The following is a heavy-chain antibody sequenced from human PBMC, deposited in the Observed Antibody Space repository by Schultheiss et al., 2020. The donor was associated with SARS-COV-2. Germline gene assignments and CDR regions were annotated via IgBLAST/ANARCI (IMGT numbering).Heavy chain of an antibody. V-gene: IGHV3-7*01. CDR3: ARETRQYSSSGIDY. J-gene: IGHJ4*02. CDR2: IKQDGSEK. D-gene: IGHD6-6*01. CDR1: GFTFSSYW. Sequence: GESLKISCAASGFTFSSYWMSWVRQAPGKGLEWVANIKQDGSEKYYVDSVKGRFTISRDNSKNTLYLQMNSLRAEDTAVYYCARETRQYSSSGIDYWGQGTLVTVSS.